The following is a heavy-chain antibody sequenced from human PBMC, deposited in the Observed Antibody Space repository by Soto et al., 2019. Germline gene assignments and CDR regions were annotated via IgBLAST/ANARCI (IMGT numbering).Heavy chain of an antibody. Sequence: SETLSLTCTVSGGSISSYYWSWIRQPPGKGLEWIGYIYYSGVTNYNPSLKSRVAISVDTSNNQFSLKLTSVTAADTAVYYCARDLGFCSTTTCYPWFDPWGQGTLVTVSS. CDR2: IYYSGVT. J-gene: IGHJ5*02. D-gene: IGHD2-2*01. CDR1: GGSISSYY. CDR3: ARDLGFCSTTTCYPWFDP. V-gene: IGHV4-59*01.